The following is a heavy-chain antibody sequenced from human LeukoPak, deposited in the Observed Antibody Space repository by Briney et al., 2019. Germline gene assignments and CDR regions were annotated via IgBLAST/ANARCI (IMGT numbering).Heavy chain of an antibody. Sequence: GGSLRPSCAASGFTFSSYAMSWVRQAPGKGLEWVSAISGSGSSTYYADSVKGRFTISRDNSKNTLYLQMNSLRAEDTAVYYCAKPSLIVGATVGFDYWGQGTLVTVSS. CDR1: GFTFSSYA. CDR3: AKPSLIVGATVGFDY. D-gene: IGHD1-26*01. CDR2: ISGSGSST. J-gene: IGHJ4*02. V-gene: IGHV3-23*01.